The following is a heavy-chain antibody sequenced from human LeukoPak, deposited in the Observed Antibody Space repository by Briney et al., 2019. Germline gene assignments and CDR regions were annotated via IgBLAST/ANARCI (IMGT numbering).Heavy chain of an antibody. J-gene: IGHJ3*01. Sequence: GESLKISCKVSGYSFTSYCIGWVRQMPGKGLEWMGIIYPGDSGPTYSPSFQGQVTISVDKSISTAYLQWSSLQAWDTAMYYCGMSGDRVPLQDDVFDVWGQGTMVTVST. CDR2: IYPGDSGP. V-gene: IGHV5-51*01. CDR3: GMSGDRVPLQDDVFDV. CDR1: GYSFTSYC. D-gene: IGHD1-26*01.